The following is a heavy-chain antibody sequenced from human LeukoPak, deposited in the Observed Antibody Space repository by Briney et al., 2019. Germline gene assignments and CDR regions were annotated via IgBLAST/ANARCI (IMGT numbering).Heavy chain of an antibody. V-gene: IGHV4-4*09. Sequence: PSETLSLTCTVSAGSICSYYWTWIRQPPGKGLERIGYIFPSGSAYYNPSLKTRVTISVDSSKNQFSLKLTSVTAADTAVYYCARRHHYSYFMDVWGKGTTVTVSS. J-gene: IGHJ6*03. CDR1: AGSICSYY. CDR2: IFPSGSA. CDR3: ARRHHYSYFMDV.